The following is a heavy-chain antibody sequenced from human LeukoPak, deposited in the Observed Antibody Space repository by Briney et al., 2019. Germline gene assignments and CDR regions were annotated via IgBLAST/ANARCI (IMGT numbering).Heavy chain of an antibody. Sequence: ASVKVSCKASGYTFTSYGISWVRQAPGQGLEWMGWISAYNGNTNYAQKLQGRVTMTTDTSTSTACMELRSLRSDDTAVYYCAREPPNTAADYWGRGTLVTVSS. CDR2: ISAYNGNT. CDR3: AREPPNTAADY. V-gene: IGHV1-18*04. D-gene: IGHD5-18*01. CDR1: GYTFTSYG. J-gene: IGHJ4*02.